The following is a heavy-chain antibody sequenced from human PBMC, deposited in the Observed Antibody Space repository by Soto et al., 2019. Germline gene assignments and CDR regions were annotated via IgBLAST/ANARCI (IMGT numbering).Heavy chain of an antibody. J-gene: IGHJ1*01. CDR2: IRSNNDGGTA. CDR3: TTGKSGGEED. Sequence: EVQLVESGGTLVKPGDSLRLSCAASGFSFSIYWLSWVRQAPGKGLEWVGRIRSNNDGGTAAYGAPVQGRFTISRDDSKTTLYLQMNSLKTEATAVYYCTTGKSGGEEDWGQGTLVTVSS. CDR1: GFSFSIYW. V-gene: IGHV3-15*02. D-gene: IGHD1-26*01.